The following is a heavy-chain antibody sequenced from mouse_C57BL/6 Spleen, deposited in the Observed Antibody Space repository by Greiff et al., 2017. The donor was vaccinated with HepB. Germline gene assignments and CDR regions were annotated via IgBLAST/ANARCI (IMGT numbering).Heavy chain of an antibody. D-gene: IGHD1-1*01. Sequence: EVQLVESGGGLVKPGGSLKLSCAASGFTFSDYGMHWVRQAPEKGLEWVAYISSGSSTIYYADTVKGRFTISRDNAKNTLFLQMTSLRSEDTAMYYCARSITTVVATGAMDYWGQGTSVTVSS. J-gene: IGHJ4*01. CDR1: GFTFSDYG. CDR2: ISSGSSTI. V-gene: IGHV5-17*01. CDR3: ARSITTVVATGAMDY.